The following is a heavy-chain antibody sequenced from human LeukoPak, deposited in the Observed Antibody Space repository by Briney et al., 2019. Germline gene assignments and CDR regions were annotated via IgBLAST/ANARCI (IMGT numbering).Heavy chain of an antibody. Sequence: SQTLSLTCTVSGGSISSGTYYWTWIRQPAGKGLEWIGRFYTSGSTNYNPSLKSRVTISVDTSKNQFSLKLSSVTAADTAVYYCARDGRARADAFDIWGQGTMVTVSS. CDR1: GGSISSGTYY. CDR3: ARDGRARADAFDI. V-gene: IGHV4-61*02. J-gene: IGHJ3*02. CDR2: FYTSGST.